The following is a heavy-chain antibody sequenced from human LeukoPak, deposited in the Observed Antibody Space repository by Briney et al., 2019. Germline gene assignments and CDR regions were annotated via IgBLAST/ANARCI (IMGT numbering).Heavy chain of an antibody. J-gene: IGHJ4*02. CDR1: GGSFSGYY. Sequence: SETLSLTCAVYGGSFSGYYWSWIRQPPGKGLEWIGEINHSGSTNYNPSLKSRVTISVDTSKNQFSLKLSSVTAADTAVYYCTHYYGSGRGYWGQGTLVTVSS. D-gene: IGHD3-10*01. V-gene: IGHV4-34*01. CDR2: INHSGST. CDR3: THYYGSGRGY.